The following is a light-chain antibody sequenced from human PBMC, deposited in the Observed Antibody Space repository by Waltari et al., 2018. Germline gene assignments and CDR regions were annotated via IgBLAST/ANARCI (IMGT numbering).Light chain of an antibody. J-gene: IGKJ2*01. CDR3: QQYGSSVMYT. V-gene: IGKV3-20*01. CDR1: QRLSKNY. Sequence: EVVLTQSPGTLSLSPGERATLSCRASQRLSKNYLAWYHQKPGQAPRLLIYGASNRAAGIPDRFSGSWSGTDFTLTISRLEPEDFAVYYCQQYGSSVMYTFGQGTKLEIK. CDR2: GAS.